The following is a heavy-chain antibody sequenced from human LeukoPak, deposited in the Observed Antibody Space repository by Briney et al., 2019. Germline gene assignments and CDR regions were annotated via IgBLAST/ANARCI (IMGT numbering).Heavy chain of an antibody. CDR1: GGSFSGYY. CDR3: ARGLAML. V-gene: IGHV4-34*01. Sequence: SETLSLTCAVYGGSFSGYYWSWIRQPPGKGLEWSGEINHSGSTNYNPSLKSRVTISVDKSKNQFSLKLSSVTAADTAVYYCARGLAMLWGQGTLVTVSS. J-gene: IGHJ4*02. CDR2: INHSGST. D-gene: IGHD2-2*01.